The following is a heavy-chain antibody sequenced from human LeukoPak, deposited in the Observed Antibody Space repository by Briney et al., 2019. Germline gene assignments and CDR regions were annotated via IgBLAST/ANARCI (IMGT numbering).Heavy chain of an antibody. D-gene: IGHD5-18*01. CDR1: GYTFSSYG. CDR2: IWYDGSNK. CDR3: ARAVDTAMVYLDY. V-gene: IGHV3-33*01. Sequence: PGRSLRLSCAASGYTFSSYGMHWVRQAPGKGLEWVAVIWYDGSNKYYADSVKGRFTISRDNSKNTLYLQMNSLRAEDTAVYYCARAVDTAMVYLDYWGQGTLVTVSS. J-gene: IGHJ4*02.